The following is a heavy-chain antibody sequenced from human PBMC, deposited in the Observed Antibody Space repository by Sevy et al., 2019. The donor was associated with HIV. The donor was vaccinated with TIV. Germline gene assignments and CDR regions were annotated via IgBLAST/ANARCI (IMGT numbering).Heavy chain of an antibody. V-gene: IGHV3-53*01. Sequence: GGSQRLSCAASGFTVSSNYMSWVRQAPGKGLEWVSVIYSGGSTYYADSVKGRFTISRDNSKNTLYLQMNSLRAEDTAVYYCAREPLPGIYYYGMDVWGQGTTVTVSS. CDR3: AREPLPGIYYYGMDV. CDR2: IYSGGST. J-gene: IGHJ6*02. CDR1: GFTVSSNY. D-gene: IGHD2-2*01.